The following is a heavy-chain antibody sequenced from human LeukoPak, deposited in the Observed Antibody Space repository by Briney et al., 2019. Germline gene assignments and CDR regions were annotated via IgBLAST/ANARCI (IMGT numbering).Heavy chain of an antibody. CDR1: GFTFSSHG. CDR3: ARGVVVVPAAIKAGDY. D-gene: IGHD2-2*02. CDR2: IRYDGSNK. Sequence: PGGSLRLSCAASGFTFSSHGMHWVRQAPGKGLEWVAFIRYDGSNKYYADSVKGRFTISRDNSKNTLYLQMNSLRAEDTAVYYCARGVVVVPAAIKAGDYWGQGTLVTVSS. J-gene: IGHJ4*02. V-gene: IGHV3-30*02.